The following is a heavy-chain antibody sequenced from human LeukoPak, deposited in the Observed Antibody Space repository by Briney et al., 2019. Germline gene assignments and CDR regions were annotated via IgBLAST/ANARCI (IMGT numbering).Heavy chain of an antibody. J-gene: IGHJ6*02. CDR3: ARDRTTGPHGSDKRYYYYYGMDV. D-gene: IGHD1-1*01. CDR1: GFTVSSNY. CDR2: IYSGGST. V-gene: IGHV3-53*01. Sequence: PGGSLRLSCAASGFTVSSNYMSWVRQAPGKGLEWVSVIYSGGSTYYADSVKGRFTISRDNSKNTLYLQMNSLRAEDTAVYYCARDRTTGPHGSDKRYYYYYGMDVWGQGTTVTVSS.